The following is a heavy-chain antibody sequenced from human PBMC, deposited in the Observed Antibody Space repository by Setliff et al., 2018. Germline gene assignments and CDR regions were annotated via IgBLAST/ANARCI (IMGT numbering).Heavy chain of an antibody. CDR1: GATLSGVV. CDR3: ATELRSPFWLFDL. CDR2: FIPVLGKP. V-gene: IGHV1-69*04. Sequence: GASVKVSCKASGATLSGVVFSWVRQAPGHGLEWMGRFIPVLGKPNYAPRFQGRLTITVDTSTGTSYMDLRSLRSDDTAIYYCATELRSPFWLFDLWGQGSLVTVSS. D-gene: IGHD3-3*01. J-gene: IGHJ4*02.